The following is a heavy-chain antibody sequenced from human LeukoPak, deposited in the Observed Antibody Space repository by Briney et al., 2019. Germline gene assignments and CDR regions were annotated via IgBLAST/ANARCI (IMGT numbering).Heavy chain of an antibody. J-gene: IGHJ6*03. V-gene: IGHV4-61*02. CDR3: ARIVLMVPGTYYYYMDV. CDR2: IYTSGST. D-gene: IGHD2-8*01. Sequence: ASETLSLTCTVSGGSISSGSYYWSWIRQPAGKGLEWIGRIYTSGSTNYNPSLKSRVTISVDTSKNQFSLKLSSVTAADTAVYYCARIVLMVPGTYYYYMDVWGKGTTVTVSS. CDR1: GGSISSGSYY.